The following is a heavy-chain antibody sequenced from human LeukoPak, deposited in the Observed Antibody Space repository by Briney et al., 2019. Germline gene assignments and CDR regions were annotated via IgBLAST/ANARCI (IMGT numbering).Heavy chain of an antibody. J-gene: IGHJ4*02. CDR3: ARDGHDFWSGYYPGNFDY. Sequence: GSLGLSCAASGFTFSDYYMSWIRQAPGKGLEWVSYISSSGSTIYYADSVKGRFTISRDNAKNSLYLQMNSLRAEDTAVYYCARDGHDFWSGYYPGNFDYWGQGTLVTVSS. V-gene: IGHV3-11*01. CDR2: ISSSGSTI. CDR1: GFTFSDYY. D-gene: IGHD3-3*01.